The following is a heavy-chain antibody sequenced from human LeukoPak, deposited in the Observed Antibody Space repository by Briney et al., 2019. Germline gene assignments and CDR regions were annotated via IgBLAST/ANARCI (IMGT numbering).Heavy chain of an antibody. Sequence: PGGSLRLSCAASGFPFSNYWMHWVRQAPGKGLVWVSRVNSDGSTTNYADSVKGRFTISRDNAENTRYMRMNSLRPEDTAVYYCARGYYSSSRFDSWGQGTLVTVSS. D-gene: IGHD6-13*01. CDR2: VNSDGSTT. J-gene: IGHJ4*02. CDR1: GFPFSNYW. CDR3: ARGYYSSSRFDS. V-gene: IGHV3-74*01.